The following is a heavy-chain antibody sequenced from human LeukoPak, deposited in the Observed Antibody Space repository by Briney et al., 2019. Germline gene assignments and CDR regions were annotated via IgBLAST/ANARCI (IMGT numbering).Heavy chain of an antibody. CDR2: INYSGST. D-gene: IGHD3-22*01. J-gene: IGHJ3*02. Sequence: SETLSLTCTGSGDSINSDYWSWIRQPPGKGLEWIGNINYSGSTNYNPSLKSRVTISVDTSKNQVSLKLSSVTAADTAVYYCARALEGYYDRKGAFDIWGQGTMVTVSS. CDR3: ARALEGYYDRKGAFDI. CDR1: GDSINSDY. V-gene: IGHV4-59*01.